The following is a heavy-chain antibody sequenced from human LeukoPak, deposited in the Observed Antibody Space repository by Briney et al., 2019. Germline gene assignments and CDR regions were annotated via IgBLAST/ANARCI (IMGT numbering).Heavy chain of an antibody. CDR1: RYTFTSYD. D-gene: IGHD2-2*01. Sequence: ASVKVSCKASRYTFTSYDINWVRQATGQGLEWMGWMNPNSGNTGYAQKFQGRVTITRNTSISTAYMELSSLRSEDTAVYYCARGRYCSSTSCYPFDYWGQGTLVTVSS. V-gene: IGHV1-8*03. CDR3: ARGRYCSSTSCYPFDY. CDR2: MNPNSGNT. J-gene: IGHJ4*02.